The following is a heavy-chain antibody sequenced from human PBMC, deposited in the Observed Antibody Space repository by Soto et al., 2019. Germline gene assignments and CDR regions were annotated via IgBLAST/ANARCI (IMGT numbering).Heavy chain of an antibody. CDR3: ASMPTRDDHEGDDY. D-gene: IGHD2-2*01. CDR1: GGTFSSYA. J-gene: IGHJ4*02. CDR2: IIPIFGTA. V-gene: IGHV1-69*12. Sequence: QVQLVQSGAEVKKPGSSVKVSCKASGGTFSSYAISWVRQAPGQGLEWMGGIIPIFGTANYAQKFQGRVTXIAXEXTSTAYMELSSLRSEDTAVYYCASMPTRDDHEGDDYWGQGTLVTVSS.